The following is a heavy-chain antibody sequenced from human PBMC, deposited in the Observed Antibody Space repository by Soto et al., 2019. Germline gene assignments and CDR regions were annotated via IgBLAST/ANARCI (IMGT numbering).Heavy chain of an antibody. CDR1: GFTFSNYA. CDR2: ISDSGGST. V-gene: IGHV3-23*01. CDR3: AKGASTYCSNYICYPFDY. Sequence: VQLLESGGGWGQPGGSLRLSCAASGFTFSNYAISWVRQAPGKAMEWVSGISDSGGSTYYADSVKGRFTISRDNSKNTLSLQMNSLRADDTAVYYCAKGASTYCSNYICYPFDYWGQGTLVTVSS. D-gene: IGHD2-2*01. J-gene: IGHJ4*02.